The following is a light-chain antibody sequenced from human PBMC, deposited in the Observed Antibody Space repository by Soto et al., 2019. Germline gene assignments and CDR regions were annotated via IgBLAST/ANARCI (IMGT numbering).Light chain of an antibody. CDR2: KVS. CDR1: QSLVYSDGVTY. J-gene: IGKJ3*01. CDR3: LQYTHRRFT. Sequence: DVVMTQSPLSLPVTLGQPASISCRSSQSLVYSDGVTYLNWCHQRPGQSPSRLIYKVSNRDSGVPDRFSGTGSGPYFTLKISRVEAEDVGVDFCLQYTHRRFTFGPGTRVAIK. V-gene: IGKV2-30*01.